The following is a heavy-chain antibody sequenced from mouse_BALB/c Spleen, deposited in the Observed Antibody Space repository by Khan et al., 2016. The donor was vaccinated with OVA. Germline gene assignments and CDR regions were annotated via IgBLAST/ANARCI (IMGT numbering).Heavy chain of an antibody. V-gene: IGHV9-3-1*01. Sequence: QIQLVQSGPELKKPRETVKISCKASGYTFRSFGMNWVKQAPGKGLKWMGWINTYTGEPTYADDFKGRYVFSLESSASTAYLQINNLKNEETDTYFWARPPYFSYVMVYWGQGTSVTGSS. D-gene: IGHD2-10*01. CDR1: GYTFRSFG. CDR2: INTYTGEP. J-gene: IGHJ4*01. CDR3: ARPPYFSYVMVY.